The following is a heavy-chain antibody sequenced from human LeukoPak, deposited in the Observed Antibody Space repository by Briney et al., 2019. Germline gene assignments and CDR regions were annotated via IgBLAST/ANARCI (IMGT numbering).Heavy chain of an antibody. V-gene: IGHV3-7*01. CDR3: ARDVVGSPDY. D-gene: IGHD1-26*01. Sequence: GGSLRLSCAASGLTFSSYWMAWVRQAPGKGLEWVANIKGDESARHQADSVKGRFTISRDNTRNSLYLQMTNLRGDDTAVYYCARDVVGSPDYWGQGTLVTVSS. J-gene: IGHJ4*02. CDR1: GLTFSSYW. CDR2: IKGDESAR.